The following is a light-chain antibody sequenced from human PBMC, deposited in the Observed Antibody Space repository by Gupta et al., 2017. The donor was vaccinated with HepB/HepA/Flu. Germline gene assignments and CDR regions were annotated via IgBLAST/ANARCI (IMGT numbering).Light chain of an antibody. J-gene: IGLJ2*01. CDR3: MIWHNNEVV. CDR1: SGIDVGTYR. V-gene: IGLV5-45*02. CDR2: YTSDSDK. Sequence: QAVLTQPSSLSASPGASASLTCTLRSGIDVGTYRISWYQQKPGSPSRYLLRYTSDSDKEQGSGVPSRFSGSKDASANAGILLISGRQSEDEADYYCMIWHNNEVVLGGGTKLTVL.